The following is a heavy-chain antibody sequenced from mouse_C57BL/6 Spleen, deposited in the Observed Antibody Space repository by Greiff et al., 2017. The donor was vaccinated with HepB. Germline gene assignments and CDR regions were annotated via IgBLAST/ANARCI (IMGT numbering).Heavy chain of an antibody. J-gene: IGHJ3*01. Sequence: EVKLVESEGGLVQPGSSMKLSCTASGFTFSDYYMAWVRQVPEKGLEWVANINYDGSSTYYLDSLKSRFIISRDNAKNILYLQMSSLKSEDTATYYCARGRSFYDYEAWFAYWGQGTLVTVSA. CDR1: GFTFSDYY. D-gene: IGHD2-4*01. CDR2: INYDGSST. V-gene: IGHV5-16*01. CDR3: ARGRSFYDYEAWFAY.